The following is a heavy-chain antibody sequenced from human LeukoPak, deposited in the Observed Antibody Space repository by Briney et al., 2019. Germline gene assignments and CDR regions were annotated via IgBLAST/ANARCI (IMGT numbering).Heavy chain of an antibody. CDR3: ARDQASETFDY. V-gene: IGHV1-46*01. Sequence: GASVKVSCKASGYTFTSYYMHWVRQAPGQGLEWMGIINPSGGSTSYAQKLQGRVTMTRDTSTSTVYMELSSLRSEDTAVYYCARDQASETFDYWGQGTLVTVSS. CDR1: GYTFTSYY. J-gene: IGHJ4*02. CDR2: INPSGGST.